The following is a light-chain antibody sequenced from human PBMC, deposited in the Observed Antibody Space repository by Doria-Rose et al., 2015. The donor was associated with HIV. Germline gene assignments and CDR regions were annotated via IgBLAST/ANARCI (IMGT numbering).Light chain of an antibody. V-gene: IGKV3-20*01. CDR2: DGS. J-gene: IGKJ1*01. CDR3: HQYGTSWT. CDR1: QRFSSSY. Sequence: TQSPATLSLSARDRATLSCRHSQRFSSSYLAWYQQTPGQATSHLLYDGSTRATSIPDRFSASGSGTDFTLTINRLEPEDFALYYCHQYGTSWTFGQGTKVEI.